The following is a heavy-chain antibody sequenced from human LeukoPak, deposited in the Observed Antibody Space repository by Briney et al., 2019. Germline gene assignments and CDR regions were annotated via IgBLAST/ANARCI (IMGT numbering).Heavy chain of an antibody. D-gene: IGHD3-10*02. CDR1: GFTFGDYA. J-gene: IGHJ6*02. CDR2: IRSKTYGGTA. Sequence: HAGGSLRLSCTASGFTFGDYAMNWVRQAPGKGLEWVGFIRSKTYGGTAEYAASVKGRFTISRDGSKNSLYLQMNSLQTEDTAVYYCTRDCYSVTRGPCYYAMDVWGQGTTVTVSS. CDR3: TRDCYSVTRGPCYYAMDV. V-gene: IGHV3-49*04.